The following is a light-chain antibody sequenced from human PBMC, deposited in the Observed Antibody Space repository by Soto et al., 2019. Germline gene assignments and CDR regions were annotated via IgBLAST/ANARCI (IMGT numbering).Light chain of an antibody. CDR2: DVS. CDR3: SSYTRSSTFNVV. J-gene: IGLJ2*01. CDR1: SSDVGGYNY. Sequence: QSALTQPASVSGSPGQSITISCTGTSSDVGGYNYVSWYQQHPGKAPKLMIYDVSNRPSGVSNRFSGSKSGNTASLTISGLQAEDEADYYCSSYTRSSTFNVVFGGGTKLNVL. V-gene: IGLV2-14*01.